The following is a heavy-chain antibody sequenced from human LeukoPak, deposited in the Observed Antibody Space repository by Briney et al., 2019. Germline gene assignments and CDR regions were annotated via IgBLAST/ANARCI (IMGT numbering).Heavy chain of an antibody. CDR3: AQIAGPFDY. V-gene: IGHV4-34*01. J-gene: IGHJ4*02. CDR2: INHSGST. CDR1: GGSFSGYY. D-gene: IGHD6-13*01. Sequence: SETLSLTCAVYGGSFSGYYWSWIRQPPGKGLEWIGEINHSGSTNYNPSLKSRVTISVDTSKSQFSLKLSSVTAADTAVYYCAQIAGPFDYWGQGTLVTVSS.